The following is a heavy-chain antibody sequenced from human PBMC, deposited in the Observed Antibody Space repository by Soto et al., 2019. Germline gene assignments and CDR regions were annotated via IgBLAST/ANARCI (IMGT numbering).Heavy chain of an antibody. CDR1: GFTFSSYA. Sequence: EVQLLESGGGLVQPGGSLRLSCAASGFTFSSYAMSWVRQAPGKGLEWVSAISGSGGSTYYADSVKGRFTISRDNSKNTXXMQMNSLRAEDTDVYYCAKEGGYCSSTSCYGRVYYWGQGTLVTVSS. J-gene: IGHJ4*02. V-gene: IGHV3-23*01. CDR2: ISGSGGST. D-gene: IGHD2-2*03. CDR3: AKEGGYCSSTSCYGRVYY.